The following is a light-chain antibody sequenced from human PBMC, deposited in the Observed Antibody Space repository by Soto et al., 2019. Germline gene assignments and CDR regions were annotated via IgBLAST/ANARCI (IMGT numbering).Light chain of an antibody. J-gene: IGLJ1*01. CDR2: DVS. CDR3: CSYAGRDALNV. V-gene: IGLV2-11*01. Sequence: QFVLTQPRSVSGSPGPSVTISCTGTSTDVGGYNYVSWYQQHPGKVPKLMLYDVSKRPSGVPDRFAGSKSGNTASLTISGLQAEDEAEYYCCSYAGRDALNVCGSGTKVTVL. CDR1: STDVGGYNY.